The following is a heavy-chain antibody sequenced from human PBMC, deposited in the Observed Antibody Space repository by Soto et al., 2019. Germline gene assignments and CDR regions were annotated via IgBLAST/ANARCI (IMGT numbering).Heavy chain of an antibody. CDR2: INHSGRT. D-gene: IGHD2-2*01. Sequence: SETLSLTCAVYGGSFSGYYWSWIRQPPGKGLEWIGEINHSGRTNYNPSLKSRVTISVDTSKNQFSLKLSSVTAADTAVYYCARGIRIPGVQRDAPDKYYFDSWGQGTLVTVSS. V-gene: IGHV4-34*01. CDR3: ARGIRIPGVQRDAPDKYYFDS. CDR1: GGSFSGYY. J-gene: IGHJ4*02.